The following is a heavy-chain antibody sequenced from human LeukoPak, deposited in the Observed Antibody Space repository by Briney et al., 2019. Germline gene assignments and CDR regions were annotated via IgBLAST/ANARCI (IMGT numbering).Heavy chain of an antibody. CDR2: ISAYNGNT. CDR3: ARQWSPLYYFDY. Sequence: ASVKVSCKASGYTFTSYGIGWVRQAPGQGLEWMGWISAYNGNTNYAQKLQGRVTMTTDTSTSTAYMELRSLRSDDTAVYYCARQWSPLYYFDYWGQGTLVTVSS. V-gene: IGHV1-18*01. CDR1: GYTFTSYG. J-gene: IGHJ4*02. D-gene: IGHD2-8*01.